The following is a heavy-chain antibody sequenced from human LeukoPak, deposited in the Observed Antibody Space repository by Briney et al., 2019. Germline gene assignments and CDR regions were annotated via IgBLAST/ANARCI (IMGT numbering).Heavy chain of an antibody. CDR3: AREVVGATLNWFDP. V-gene: IGHV1-69*05. J-gene: IGHJ5*02. CDR2: IIPIFGTA. D-gene: IGHD1-26*01. CDR1: GGTFSSYA. Sequence: LVKVSCKASGGTFSSYAISWVRQAPGQGLEWMGGIIPIFGTANYAQKFQGRVTITTDESTSTAYMELSSLGSEDTAVYYCAREVVGATLNWFDPWGQGTLVTVSS.